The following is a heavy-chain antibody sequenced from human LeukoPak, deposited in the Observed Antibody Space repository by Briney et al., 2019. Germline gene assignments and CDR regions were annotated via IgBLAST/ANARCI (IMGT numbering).Heavy chain of an antibody. J-gene: IGHJ4*02. D-gene: IGHD3-3*01. Sequence: PGGSLRLSCAASGFTFSSYWMHWVRQVPGKGLVWVAHINNPGTGTTYADAVKGRFTISRDNAKNTLYLQMNSLRADDTAVYYCARGSGGFDYWGQGTLITVSS. CDR2: INNPGTGT. V-gene: IGHV3-74*01. CDR3: ARGSGGFDY. CDR1: GFTFSSYW.